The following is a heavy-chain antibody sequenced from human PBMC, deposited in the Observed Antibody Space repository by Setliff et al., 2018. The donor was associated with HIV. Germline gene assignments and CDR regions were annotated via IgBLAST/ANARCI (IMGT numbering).Heavy chain of an antibody. D-gene: IGHD1-26*01. CDR3: ALLYPYSGYLGY. Sequence: PSETLSLTCTVSGGSISTYYWSWIRQPAGKGLEWIGRVSTSGSTKYNPSLKSRVTMSLDTSKNEFSLKLSSVTAADTAIYYCALLYPYSGYLGYWGQGTLVTVSS. V-gene: IGHV4-4*07. CDR2: VSTSGST. J-gene: IGHJ4*02. CDR1: GGSISTYY.